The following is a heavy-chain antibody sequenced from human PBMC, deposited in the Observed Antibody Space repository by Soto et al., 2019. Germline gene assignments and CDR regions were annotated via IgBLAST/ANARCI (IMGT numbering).Heavy chain of an antibody. V-gene: IGHV3-30*03. CDR3: TGEVASGY. J-gene: IGHJ4*02. D-gene: IGHD2-8*02. Sequence: QVLLVESGGGVVQPGRSLRLSCAVSGFTVSTYGMHWVRQAPGKGLEWVAVISRDGGTKYYADSVKGRFTISRDNSRNTVFLEMNSLSGDDMAVYYCTGEVASGYWGQGTLVSVSS. CDR1: GFTVSTYG. CDR2: ISRDGGTK.